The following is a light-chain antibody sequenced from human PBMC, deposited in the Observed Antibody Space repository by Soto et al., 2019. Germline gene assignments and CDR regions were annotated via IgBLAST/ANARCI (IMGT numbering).Light chain of an antibody. J-gene: IGLJ1*01. CDR3: SSYTSSRTLYV. V-gene: IGLV2-14*01. Sequence: QSVLTQPASVSGSPGQSINISCTGTSRDVGGFNSVSWYQQHPGKAPKLMIYDVSDRPSGVSNRFSGSKSGNTASLTISGLQAEDEADYYCSSYTSSRTLYVFGTGTKLTVL. CDR2: DVS. CDR1: SRDVGGFNS.